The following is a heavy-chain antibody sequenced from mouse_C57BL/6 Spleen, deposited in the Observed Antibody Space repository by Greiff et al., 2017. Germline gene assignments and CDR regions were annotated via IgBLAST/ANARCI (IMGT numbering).Heavy chain of an antibody. Sequence: VQLQQPGAELVKPGASVKMSCKASGYTFNSYWITWVKQRPGQGLEWIGDIYPGSGSTNYNEKFKSKATLTVDTSSSTAYMQLSSLTSEDSAVYYCAKMCLSYFDVWGPGTSVTVSS. D-gene: IGHD6-2*01. CDR1: GYTFNSYW. J-gene: IGHJ1*01. CDR3: AKMCLSYFDV. V-gene: IGHV1-55*01. CDR2: IYPGSGST.